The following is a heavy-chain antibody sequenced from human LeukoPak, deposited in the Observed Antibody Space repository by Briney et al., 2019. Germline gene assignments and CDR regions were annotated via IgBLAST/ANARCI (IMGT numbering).Heavy chain of an antibody. V-gene: IGHV6-1*01. CDR3: ARAGRDGYNYGVYYFDY. CDR1: GDSVSSNSAA. CDR2: TYYRSKWYN. Sequence: SQTLSLTCAISGDSVSSNSAAWNWIRRSPSRGLEWLGRTYYRSKWYNDYAVSVKSRITINPDTSKNQFSLQLNSVTPEDTAVYYCARAGRDGYNYGVYYFDYWGQGTLVTVSS. D-gene: IGHD5-12*01. J-gene: IGHJ4*02.